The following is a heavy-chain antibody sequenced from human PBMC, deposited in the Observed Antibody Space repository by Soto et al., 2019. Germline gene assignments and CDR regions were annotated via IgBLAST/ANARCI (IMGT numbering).Heavy chain of an antibody. Sequence: LSLTCAVYGGSFSGYYWSWIRQPPGKGLEWIGEINHSGSTNYNPSLKSRVTISVDTSKNQFSLKLSSVTAADTAVYYCARGDTAMAAYYFDYWGQGTLVTVSS. J-gene: IGHJ4*02. CDR3: ARGDTAMAAYYFDY. D-gene: IGHD5-18*01. V-gene: IGHV4-34*01. CDR2: INHSGST. CDR1: GGSFSGYY.